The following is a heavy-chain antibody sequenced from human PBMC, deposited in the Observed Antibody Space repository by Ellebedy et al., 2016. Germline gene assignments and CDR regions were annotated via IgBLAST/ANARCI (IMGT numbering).Heavy chain of an antibody. CDR2: ISGDGGST. V-gene: IGHV3-23*01. Sequence: GGSLRLXCATSGFTFRNFFMSWVRQTPGKGLEWVATISGDGGSTNFADSVKGHFTISRDNSKNTVYLQMNSLRADDTAVYYCRYGHYSNVWGQGTLVTVS. CDR1: GFTFRNFF. J-gene: IGHJ4*02. D-gene: IGHD5-18*01. CDR3: RYGHYSNV.